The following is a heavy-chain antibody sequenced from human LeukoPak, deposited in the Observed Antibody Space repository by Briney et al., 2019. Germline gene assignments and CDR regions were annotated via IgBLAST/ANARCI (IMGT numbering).Heavy chain of an antibody. CDR1: GFTVSTYG. V-gene: IGHV3-23*01. CDR2: ISGSGGST. J-gene: IGHJ4*02. D-gene: IGHD1-26*01. Sequence: GGTLRLSCAASGFTVSTYGMSWVRQAPGKGLEWVSTISGSGGSTYYADSVKGRFTISRDNSKNTLYLQMNSLRAEDTAVYYCARAELLSLDYWGQGTLVTVSS. CDR3: ARAELLSLDY.